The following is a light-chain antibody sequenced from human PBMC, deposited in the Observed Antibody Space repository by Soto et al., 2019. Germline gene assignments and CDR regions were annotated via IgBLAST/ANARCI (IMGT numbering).Light chain of an antibody. CDR1: QSVSSY. CDR2: DAS. V-gene: IGKV3-11*01. J-gene: IGKJ1*01. CDR3: QQRSNWPPWT. Sequence: EIVLTQSPSTLSFSPGERETLSCRASQSVSSYLAWYQQKPGQAPRLLIYDASNRATGIPARFSGSGSGTDFTLTISSLEPEDFAVYYCQQRSNWPPWTFGQGTKVDIK.